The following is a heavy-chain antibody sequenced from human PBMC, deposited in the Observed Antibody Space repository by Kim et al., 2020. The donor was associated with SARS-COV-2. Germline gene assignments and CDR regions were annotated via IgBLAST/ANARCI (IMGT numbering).Heavy chain of an antibody. J-gene: IGHJ4*02. CDR3: AKNIYVSVWYRSSPDF. V-gene: IGHV3-23*01. CDR1: GFTFNNYA. D-gene: IGHD6-19*01. CDR2: ISTSGGST. Sequence: GGSLRLSCAASGFTFNNYAMTWVRQAPGKGLEWVSSISTSGGSTYCADSAKGRFTISRDNSKDTLYLQMTSLRVEDTALYYCAKNIYVSVWYRSSPDFWGQGTLVTVSS.